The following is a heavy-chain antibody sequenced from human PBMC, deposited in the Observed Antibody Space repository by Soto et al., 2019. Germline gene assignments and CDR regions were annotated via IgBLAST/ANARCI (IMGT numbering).Heavy chain of an antibody. CDR3: ARVPMVRGVHLDY. D-gene: IGHD3-10*01. Sequence: EVQLLESGEGLVQPGGSLRLSCAASGFTFSSYAMSWVRQAPGKGLEWVSAISGSGSTIYYADSVKGRFTISRDNAKNSLYLQMNSLRAEDTAVYYCARVPMVRGVHLDYWGQGTLVTVSS. CDR1: GFTFSSYA. CDR2: ISGSGSTI. V-gene: IGHV3-23*01. J-gene: IGHJ4*02.